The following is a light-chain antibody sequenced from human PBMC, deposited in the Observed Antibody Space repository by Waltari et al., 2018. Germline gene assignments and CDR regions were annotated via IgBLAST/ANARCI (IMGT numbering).Light chain of an antibody. V-gene: IGLV3-21*02. CDR2: DDD. CDR3: QVWDSHTVV. J-gene: IGLJ2*01. Sequence: SYVLTQLSSMSVTPGQTARIVCGGRHIGTKAVHGYQRKAGQAPLLVLHDDDTRPSGIPDRVSGTNAGDTATLTISGVEAEDEADYFCQVWDSHTVVFGGGTNLTVL. CDR1: HIGTKA.